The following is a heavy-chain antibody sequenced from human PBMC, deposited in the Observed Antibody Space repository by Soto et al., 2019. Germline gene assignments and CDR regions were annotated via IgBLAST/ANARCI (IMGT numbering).Heavy chain of an antibody. D-gene: IGHD2-21*02. J-gene: IGHJ4*02. CDR3: VADRDGNCRTNTCYSHVVK. CDR2: IIPIFDIT. Sequence: QVQLVQSGAGVKKPGSSVKVSCEAAGGPFSGYSITWVRQATGQGLEWLGRIIPIFDITNYAQELTDRITITADKSTSVAYMELSGLRSEVSAVYYCVADRDGNCRTNTCYSHVVKWGQGTLVTVSS. V-gene: IGHV1-69*02. CDR1: GGPFSGYS.